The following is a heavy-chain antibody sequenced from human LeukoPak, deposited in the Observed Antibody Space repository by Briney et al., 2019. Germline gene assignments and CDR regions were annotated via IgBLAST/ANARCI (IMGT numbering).Heavy chain of an antibody. Sequence: ASVKVSCKTSGYTFTSYAISWVRQAPGQGLEWMGWISAYNGNTNYAQKLQGRVTMTTDTSTSTAYMELRSLRSDDTAVYYCAREGITYYDFWSGYYNQYYFDYWGQGTLVTVSS. V-gene: IGHV1-18*01. CDR1: GYTFTSYA. CDR3: AREGITYYDFWSGYYNQYYFDY. D-gene: IGHD3-3*01. CDR2: ISAYNGNT. J-gene: IGHJ4*02.